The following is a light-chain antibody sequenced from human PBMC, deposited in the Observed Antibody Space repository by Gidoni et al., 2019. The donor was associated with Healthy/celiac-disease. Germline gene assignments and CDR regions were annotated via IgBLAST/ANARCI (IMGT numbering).Light chain of an antibody. V-gene: IGKV3-11*01. CDR3: QQRSNWPPFT. Sequence: EIVLTQSPATLSLSPGERATLFCRASQSVSSYLAWYQQKPGQAPRLLIYDAPNRATGIPARFSGSGSGTDFTLTISSLEPEDFAVYYCQQRSNWPPFTFGPGTKVDIK. J-gene: IGKJ3*01. CDR1: QSVSSY. CDR2: DAP.